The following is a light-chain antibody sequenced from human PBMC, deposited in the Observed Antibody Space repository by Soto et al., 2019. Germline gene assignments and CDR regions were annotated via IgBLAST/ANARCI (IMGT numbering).Light chain of an antibody. J-gene: IGLJ3*02. CDR1: SSNIGNNL. V-gene: IGLV1-47*01. CDR2: ANS. CDR3: VAWDDSLRCAV. Sequence: QSLLTQAPSASGTPGQSVTISCSGSSSNIGNNLVYWYQQVPGTAPKLLIYANSQRPSGVPDRFSGSKSGTSASLAISGLRSEDEADYYCVAWDDSLRCAVFGGGTKLTVL.